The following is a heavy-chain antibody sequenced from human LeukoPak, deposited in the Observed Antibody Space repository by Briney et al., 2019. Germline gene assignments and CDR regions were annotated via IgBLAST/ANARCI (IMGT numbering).Heavy chain of an antibody. CDR3: ARGLRDEERHYGYYYMDV. CDR2: FYTSANT. J-gene: IGHJ6*03. Sequence: SETLSLTCTVSGDSVSGYYGSWIRQPPGKGLEWIGYFYTSANTNYNPSLKSRVTMSVDTSKNQFSLKLTSVTAADTAVYYCARGLRDEERHYGYYYMDVWGKGTPVTVSS. CDR1: GDSVSGYY. V-gene: IGHV4-4*09. D-gene: IGHD3-22*01.